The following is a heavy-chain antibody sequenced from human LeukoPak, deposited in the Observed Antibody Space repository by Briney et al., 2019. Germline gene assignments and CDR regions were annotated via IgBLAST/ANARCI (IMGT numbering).Heavy chain of an antibody. CDR2: VLYSGAT. D-gene: IGHD1-1*01. Sequence: SETLSLICSVSGGSISSSSYYWGWIRQPPGKGLEWIGSVLYSGATYNNPSLKSRITISVDTSKNQFSLKLSSVTAADTAVYYCTRRGKTGPLNWFDPWGQGTLVTVSS. V-gene: IGHV4-39*01. J-gene: IGHJ5*02. CDR1: GGSISSSSYY. CDR3: TRRGKTGPLNWFDP.